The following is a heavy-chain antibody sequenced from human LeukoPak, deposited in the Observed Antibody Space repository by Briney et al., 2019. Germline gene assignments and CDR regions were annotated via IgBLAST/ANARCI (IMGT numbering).Heavy chain of an antibody. CDR2: IYYSGST. CDR3: ARRTGYYDGFDY. Sequence: ASETLSLTCTVSGGSISSYYWSWIRQLPGKGLEWIGYIYYSGSTNYNPSLKSRVTISVDTSKNQFSLKVSSVTAADTAVYYCARRTGYYDGFDYWGQGTLVTVS. V-gene: IGHV4-59*01. CDR1: GGSISSYY. J-gene: IGHJ4*02. D-gene: IGHD3/OR15-3a*01.